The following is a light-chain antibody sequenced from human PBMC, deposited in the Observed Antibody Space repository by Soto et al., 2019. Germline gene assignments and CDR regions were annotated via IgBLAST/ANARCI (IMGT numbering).Light chain of an antibody. CDR3: SSYAGSNNWV. CDR2: EVN. J-gene: IGLJ3*02. V-gene: IGLV2-8*01. Sequence: QSVLTQPPSASGSPGQSVTISCTGSSSDVVNYNFVSWYQQHPGKAPKVMIFEVNKRPSGVPDRFSGSKSGNTASLTVSGLQAEDEADYFCSSYAGSNNWVFGGGTKVTVL. CDR1: SSDVVNYNF.